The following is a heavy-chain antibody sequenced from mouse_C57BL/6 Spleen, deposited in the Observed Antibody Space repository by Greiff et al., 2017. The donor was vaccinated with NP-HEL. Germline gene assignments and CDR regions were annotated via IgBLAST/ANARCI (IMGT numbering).Heavy chain of an antibody. D-gene: IGHD2-10*02. CDR3: AREKMYELDY. CDR2: ISYDGSN. V-gene: IGHV3-6*01. J-gene: IGHJ2*01. Sequence: ESGPGLVKPSQSLSLTCSVTGYSITSGYYWNWIRQFPGNKLEWMGYISYDGSNNYNPSLKNRISITRDTSKNQFFLKLNSVTTEDTATYYCAREKMYELDYWGQGTTLTVSS. CDR1: GYSITSGYY.